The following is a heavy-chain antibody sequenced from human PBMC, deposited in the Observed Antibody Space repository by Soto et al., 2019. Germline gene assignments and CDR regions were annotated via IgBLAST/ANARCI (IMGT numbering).Heavy chain of an antibody. CDR1: GYTFTSYA. V-gene: IGHV1-3*01. J-gene: IGHJ6*04. CDR2: INAGNGNT. D-gene: IGHD2-15*01. CDR3: ASSSVVVVAATHYYYYGMDV. Sequence: QVQLVQSGAEVKKPGASVKVSCKASGYTFTSYAMHWVRQAPGQRLEWMGWINAGNGNTKYSQKFQGRVTITRDTSXXTXYXXLSSLRSEDTAVYYCASSSVVVVAATHYYYYGMDVWGEGTTVTFSS.